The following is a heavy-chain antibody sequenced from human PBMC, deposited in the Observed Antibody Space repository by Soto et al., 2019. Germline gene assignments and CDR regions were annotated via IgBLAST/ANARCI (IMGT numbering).Heavy chain of an antibody. CDR3: ARTPVNAFDI. J-gene: IGHJ3*02. V-gene: IGHV3-66*01. Sequence: GGSLRLSCAVSGFTVSSNYVSWVRQAPGKGLEWVSIVYNDGRTYYADSVKGRFIISRDNSKNTVYLQMNGLRVEDTAVYYCARTPVNAFDIWGQGTMVTVSS. CDR2: VYNDGRT. CDR1: GFTVSSNY.